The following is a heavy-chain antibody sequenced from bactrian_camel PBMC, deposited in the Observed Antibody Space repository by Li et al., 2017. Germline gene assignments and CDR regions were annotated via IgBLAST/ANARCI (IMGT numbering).Heavy chain of an antibody. CDR3: AADAGPTPWYGGSCRSWILTLDEYSY. CDR2: IDRDGST. Sequence: HVQLVESGGGSVQAGGSLRLSCAASTYTYSSYCMGWFRQAPGKEREAVATIDRDGSTVYADTVKGRFTISKDNTKNTLYLQMNSLKPEDTAMYYCAADAGPTPWYGGSCRSWILTLDEYSYWGQGTQVTVS. D-gene: IGHD6*01. V-gene: IGHV3S55*01. CDR1: TYTYSSYC. J-gene: IGHJ4*01.